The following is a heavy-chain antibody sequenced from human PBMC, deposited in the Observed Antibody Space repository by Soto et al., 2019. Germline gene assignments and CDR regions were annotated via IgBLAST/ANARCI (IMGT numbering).Heavy chain of an antibody. CDR3: TRARRDLLGSDS. V-gene: IGHV1-8*01. Sequence: QVQLVQSGGEVRKPGASVKVSCKTSGYTFSSYDIGRVRQDTGQGLEWMGWMNPNSLNTGYARKFQGGGAMIRDTSIKTAYKELSSLPTEDTAVYYCTRARRDLLGSDSWGQGTLVTVSS. CDR1: GYTFSSYD. J-gene: IGHJ4*02. D-gene: IGHD2-15*01. CDR2: MNPNSLNT.